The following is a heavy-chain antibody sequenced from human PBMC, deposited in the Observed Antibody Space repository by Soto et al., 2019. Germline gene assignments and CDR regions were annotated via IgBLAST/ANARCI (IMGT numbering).Heavy chain of an antibody. V-gene: IGHV1-18*01. J-gene: IGHJ4*02. Sequence: ASVKVSCKASGYTFTSYGISWVRQAPGQGLEWMGWISAYNGNTNYAQKLQGRVTMTTDTSTSTAYMELRSLRSDDTAVYYCERGYCSGGSCHNQDYWGQGTLVNVSS. CDR3: ERGYCSGGSCHNQDY. CDR1: GYTFTSYG. CDR2: ISAYNGNT. D-gene: IGHD2-15*01.